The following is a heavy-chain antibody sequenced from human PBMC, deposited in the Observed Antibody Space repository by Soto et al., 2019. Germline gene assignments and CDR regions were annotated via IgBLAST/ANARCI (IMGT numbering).Heavy chain of an antibody. D-gene: IGHD2-2*01. V-gene: IGHV3-30*18. J-gene: IGHJ6*02. CDR2: ISYDGSNK. CDR1: GFTFSSYG. CDR3: AKEVVPAAIYPYYYYYGMDV. Sequence: PGGSLRLSCAASGFTFSSYGMHWVRQAPGKGLEWVAVISYDGSNKYYADSVKGRFTISRDNSKNTLYLQMNSLRAEDTAVYYCAKEVVPAAIYPYYYYYGMDVWGQGTTVTSP.